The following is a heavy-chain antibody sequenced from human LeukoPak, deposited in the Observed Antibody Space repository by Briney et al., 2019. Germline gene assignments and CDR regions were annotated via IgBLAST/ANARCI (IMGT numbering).Heavy chain of an antibody. D-gene: IGHD2-8*02. CDR3: ARACNFCFTGADY. J-gene: IGHJ4*02. Sequence: RGSLRLSCAASGFSFSGYSMAWVRQAPGKRLEWVSYISRFSTTIHYADSVKGRFTISRDNVNNSLFLQMNSLRAEDTAVYYCARACNFCFTGADYWGQGSLVTVSS. CDR1: GFSFSGYS. V-gene: IGHV3-48*01. CDR2: ISRFSTTI.